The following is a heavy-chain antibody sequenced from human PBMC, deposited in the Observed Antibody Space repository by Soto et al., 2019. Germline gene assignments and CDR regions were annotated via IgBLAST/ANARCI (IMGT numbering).Heavy chain of an antibody. D-gene: IGHD2-15*01. V-gene: IGHV3-21*01. CDR3: ASATVVAGTFAF. J-gene: IGHJ4*01. CDR2: ISSGRSNI. CDR1: GFAFRSDN. Sequence: EVQLVESGGGLVKPGGSLTLSCAGSGFAFRSDNMNWVRQSPGKGLEWVASISSGRSNIYYADSVKGRFTISRDNAKNSLYLQMDSLRAEDSAVYYCASATVVAGTFAFWGHGTLVTVSS.